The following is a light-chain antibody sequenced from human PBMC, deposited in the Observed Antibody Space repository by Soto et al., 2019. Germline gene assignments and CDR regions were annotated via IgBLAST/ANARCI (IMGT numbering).Light chain of an antibody. CDR1: QDISSW. Sequence: DIQMTQSPSSVSASVGDRVTITCRASQDISSWLAWYQQKPGKAPKLLIYAASSLQSGVPSRFSGSGSGTDFTLTISSLQPEDFATYYCQQANSFPPELTFGGGTKVEIK. J-gene: IGKJ4*01. V-gene: IGKV1-12*01. CDR3: QQANSFPPELT. CDR2: AAS.